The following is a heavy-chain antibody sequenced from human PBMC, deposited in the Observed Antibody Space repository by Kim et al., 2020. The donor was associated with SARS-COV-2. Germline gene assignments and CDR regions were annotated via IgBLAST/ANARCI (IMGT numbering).Heavy chain of an antibody. V-gene: IGHV3-30*18. D-gene: IGHD3-9*01. Sequence: GGSLRLSCAASGFTFSSYGMHWVRQAPGKGLEWVAVISYDGSNKYYADSVKGRFTISRDNSKNTLYLQMNSLRAEDTAVYYCAKPGDILTGYYPYFDYWG. CDR2: ISYDGSNK. J-gene: IGHJ4*01. CDR3: AKPGDILTGYYPYFDY. CDR1: GFTFSSYG.